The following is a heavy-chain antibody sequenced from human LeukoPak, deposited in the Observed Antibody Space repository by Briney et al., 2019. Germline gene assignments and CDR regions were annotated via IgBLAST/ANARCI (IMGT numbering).Heavy chain of an antibody. V-gene: IGHV4-39*01. Sequence: SETLSLTCTVSGGSINRSYYYWGWIRQPPGKGLEWIGSIYYSGNTYYNPSLKSRVTISVDTSKNQFSLKLSSVTAADTAVYYCARLMTTVISEYWGQGTLVTVSS. CDR1: GGSINRSYYY. CDR2: IYYSGNT. D-gene: IGHD4-17*01. J-gene: IGHJ4*02. CDR3: ARLMTTVISEY.